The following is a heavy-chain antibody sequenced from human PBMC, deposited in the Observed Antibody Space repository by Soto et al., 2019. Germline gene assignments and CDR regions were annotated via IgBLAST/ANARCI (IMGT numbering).Heavy chain of an antibody. V-gene: IGHV1-69*01. CDR3: ARGFTPGATIAGFDY. Sequence: QVQPVQSGAEVKRPGSSVKVSCKASGATFSCSAFSWVRQAPGQGLEWMGGITPTLVTTNYAQHLHGRVTIPADESTGTSFMELTSLTSANTAVYYCARGFTPGATIAGFDYWGQGTLVTVSS. CDR1: GATFSCSA. D-gene: IGHD1-1*01. J-gene: IGHJ4*02. CDR2: ITPTLVTT.